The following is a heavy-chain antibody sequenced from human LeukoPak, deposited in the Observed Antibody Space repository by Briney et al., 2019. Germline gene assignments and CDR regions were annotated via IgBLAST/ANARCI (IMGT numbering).Heavy chain of an antibody. CDR3: ARDGRPLDY. Sequence: GGSLRLSCVDSGTTFSRYWMSWVRQAPGKGLEWVANIKQDGGEKYYVDSVKGRFTISRDNAKNSSYLQMNSLRVEDTAVYYCARDGRPLDYWGQGTLVTVSS. CDR2: IKQDGGEK. CDR1: GTTFSRYW. J-gene: IGHJ4*02. V-gene: IGHV3-7*03.